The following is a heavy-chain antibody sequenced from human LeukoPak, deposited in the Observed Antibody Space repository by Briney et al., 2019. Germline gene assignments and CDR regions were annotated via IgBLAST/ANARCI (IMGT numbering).Heavy chain of an antibody. CDR1: GFSFSSYS. D-gene: IGHD6-25*01. CDR2: MSDSGGST. V-gene: IGHV3-23*01. J-gene: IGHJ1*01. CDR3: AKGISAATLYFQF. Sequence: PGGSLRLSCAASGFSFSSYSMNWVRQAPGKGLEWVSGMSDSGGSTDYADSVKGRFTISRDNSKNTLYLQMTSLRAEDTAVYYCAKGISAATLYFQFWGQGTLVTVSS.